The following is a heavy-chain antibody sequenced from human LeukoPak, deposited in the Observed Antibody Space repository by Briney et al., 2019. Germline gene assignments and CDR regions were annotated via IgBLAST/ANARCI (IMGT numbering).Heavy chain of an antibody. D-gene: IGHD5-18*01. CDR2: IKQDGSEK. Sequence: GGSLRLSCAASGFTFSSYWMSWVRHAPGKGLEWVANIKQDGSEKYYVDSVKGRFTISRDNAKNSLYLQMNSLRAEDTAVYYCARSAAMVTGRFDYWGQGTLVTVSS. V-gene: IGHV3-7*01. J-gene: IGHJ4*02. CDR1: GFTFSSYW. CDR3: ARSAAMVTGRFDY.